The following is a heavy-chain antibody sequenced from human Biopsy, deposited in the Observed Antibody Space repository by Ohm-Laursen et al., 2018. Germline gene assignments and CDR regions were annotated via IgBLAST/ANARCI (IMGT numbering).Heavy chain of an antibody. CDR3: ATKLTGYFHH. Sequence: SVKVSCKAPGRTFSNYGVNWARQAPGQGLEWLGGNIPILGTGNYAQKFQDRVTVAADTSTSTANMEPRSLRSDDTAVYYCATKLTGYFHHWGQGTLVIVSS. CDR2: NIPILGTG. D-gene: IGHD3-9*01. V-gene: IGHV1-69*06. CDR1: GRTFSNYG. J-gene: IGHJ1*01.